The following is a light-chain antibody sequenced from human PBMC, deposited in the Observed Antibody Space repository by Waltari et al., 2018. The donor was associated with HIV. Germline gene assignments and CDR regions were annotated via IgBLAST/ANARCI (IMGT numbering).Light chain of an antibody. Sequence: DIHMTQSPSTLSAFVGDRVTITFRASQGLSNWLAWYQQQPGKAPKLLIHKASVLENGVSSRFSGSRFGTDFTLIIDSLEPDDFATYYCQQYNSDPSFGQGTRLEMK. J-gene: IGKJ5*01. CDR1: QGLSNW. CDR3: QQYNSDPS. V-gene: IGKV1-5*03. CDR2: KAS.